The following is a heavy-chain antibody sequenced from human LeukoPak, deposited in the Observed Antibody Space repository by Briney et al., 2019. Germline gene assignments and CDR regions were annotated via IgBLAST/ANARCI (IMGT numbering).Heavy chain of an antibody. CDR1: GGSISSYY. CDR3: AGSRSSSWYEAGYFDL. V-gene: IGHV4-59*01. CDR2: IYYSGGT. J-gene: IGHJ2*01. D-gene: IGHD6-13*01. Sequence: SETLSLTCTVSGGSISSYYWSWIRQPPGKGLEWIGYIYYSGGTNYNPSLKSRVTISVDTSKNQFSLKLSSVTAADTAVYYCAGSRSSSWYEAGYFDLWGRGTLVTVSS.